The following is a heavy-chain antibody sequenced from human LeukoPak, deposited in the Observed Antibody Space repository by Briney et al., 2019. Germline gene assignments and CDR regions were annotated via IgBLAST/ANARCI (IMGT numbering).Heavy chain of an antibody. J-gene: IGHJ4*02. CDR2: ISGSGGST. V-gene: IGHV3-23*01. Sequence: GGSLRLSCTVSGFTVSSNSMSWVRQAPGKGLEWVSAISGSGGSTYYTDSVKGRFTISRDNSKNTLYLQMNSLRAEGTAVYYCARGPSGYHNTGGQGTLVTVSS. D-gene: IGHD5-12*01. CDR1: GFTVSSNS. CDR3: ARGPSGYHNT.